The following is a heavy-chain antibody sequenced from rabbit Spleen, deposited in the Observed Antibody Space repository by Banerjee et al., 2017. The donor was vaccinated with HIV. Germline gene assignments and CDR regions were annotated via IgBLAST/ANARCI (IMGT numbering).Heavy chain of an antibody. D-gene: IGHD4-1*01. CDR3: ARDLAGVIGWNFGW. J-gene: IGHJ3*01. Sequence: QEQLVESGGGLVQPGGSLKLSCKASGFTLSSYYMNWVHQAPGKGLEWIACINAVTGKAVYASWAKGRFTFSKTSSTTVTLQMTSLTAADTATYFCARDLAGVIGWNFGWWGQGTLVTVS. CDR1: GFTLSSYYM. CDR2: INAVTGKA. V-gene: IGHV1S45*01.